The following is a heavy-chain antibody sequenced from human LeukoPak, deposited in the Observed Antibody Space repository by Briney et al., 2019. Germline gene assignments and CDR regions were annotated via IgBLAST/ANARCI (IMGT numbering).Heavy chain of an antibody. CDR3: ARGLKITMVRGVTHPFDY. CDR2: INHSGST. CDR1: GGSFSGYY. V-gene: IGHV4-34*01. Sequence: SETLSLTCAVYGGSFSGYYWSWIRQPPGKGLEWIGEINHSGSTNYNPSLKSRVTISVDTSKNQFSLKLSSVTAADTAVYYCARGLKITMVRGVTHPFDYWGQGTLVTSST. D-gene: IGHD3-10*01. J-gene: IGHJ4*02.